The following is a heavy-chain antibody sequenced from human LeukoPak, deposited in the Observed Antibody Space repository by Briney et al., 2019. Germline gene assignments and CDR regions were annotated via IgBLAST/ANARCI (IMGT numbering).Heavy chain of an antibody. CDR3: ATEPNGRHYYY. J-gene: IGHJ4*02. CDR1: GLTFSTSV. D-gene: IGHD2-21*01. CDR2: IGPTGSDR. V-gene: IGHV3-21*06. Sequence: GGSPRLSCTAYGLTFSTSVFNWVRQGPGQGLEWVASIGPTGSDRYHAGSIMGRFTISRDNANNFLYLQMNSLRAEDTAVYYCATEPNGRHYYYWGQGTLLTV.